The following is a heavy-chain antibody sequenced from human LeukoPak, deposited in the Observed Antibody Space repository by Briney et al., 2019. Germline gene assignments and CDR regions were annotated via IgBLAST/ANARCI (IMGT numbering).Heavy chain of an antibody. Sequence: ASVKVSCKASGYTFTGYYMHWVRQAPGQGLEWMGWINPNSGGTNYAQKFQGRVTMTRDTSISTAYMELSRLRSDDTAVYYCARDYYDSSGYYYEAYFDYWGQGTLVTVSS. CDR2: INPNSGGT. D-gene: IGHD3-22*01. V-gene: IGHV1-2*02. CDR1: GYTFTGYY. J-gene: IGHJ4*02. CDR3: ARDYYDSSGYYYEAYFDY.